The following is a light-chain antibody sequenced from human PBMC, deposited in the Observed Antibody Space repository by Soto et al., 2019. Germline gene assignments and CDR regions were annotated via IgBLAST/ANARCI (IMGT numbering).Light chain of an antibody. CDR2: NVS. Sequence: DVVLTQSPVSLPATLGQPASITCRSSHGIVYSNGNNFLSWFFQSPGQSPRPLIYNVSKLDSGVPDRFSGSGSGTDFTLPITRVVAEDVGVYYCKQYTHWPHTFGQGNKLEIK. V-gene: IGKV2-30*01. J-gene: IGKJ2*01. CDR1: HGIVYSNGNNF. CDR3: KQYTHWPHT.